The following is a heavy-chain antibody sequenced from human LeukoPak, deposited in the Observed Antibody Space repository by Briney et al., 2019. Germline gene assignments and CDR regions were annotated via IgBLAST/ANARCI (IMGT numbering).Heavy chain of an antibody. J-gene: IGHJ4*02. D-gene: IGHD3-10*01. CDR2: IRSDGSNR. Sequence: GGSLRLSCAASGFTFSVYGMHWVRQAPGKGLEWVSFIRSDGSNRYYTESVKGRFTVSRDNSNNTLYLQMNSLRVEDTAVYYCATQFGSGTLANEYDYWGQGSLVTVSS. CDR1: GFTFSVYG. CDR3: ATQFGSGTLANEYDY. V-gene: IGHV3-30*02.